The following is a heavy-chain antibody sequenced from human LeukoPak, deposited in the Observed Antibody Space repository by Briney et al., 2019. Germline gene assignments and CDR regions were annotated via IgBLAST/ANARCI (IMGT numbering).Heavy chain of an antibody. Sequence: PGRSLRLSCAASGFTFSSYAMHWVRQAPGKGLEWVAVISYDGSNKYYADSVKGRFTISRDNSKNTLYLQMNSLRAEDTAVYYCAREESTNDAFDIWGQGTMVTVSS. V-gene: IGHV3-30*04. CDR2: ISYDGSNK. D-gene: IGHD1-26*01. CDR3: AREESTNDAFDI. CDR1: GFTFSSYA. J-gene: IGHJ3*02.